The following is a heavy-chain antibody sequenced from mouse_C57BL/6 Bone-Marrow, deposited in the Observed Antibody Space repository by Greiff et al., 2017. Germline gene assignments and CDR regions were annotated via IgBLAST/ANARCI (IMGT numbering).Heavy chain of an antibody. CDR1: GFNIKNTY. D-gene: IGHD2-3*01. V-gene: IGHV14-3*01. CDR3: ANDGVLRPGSMDD. J-gene: IGHJ4*01. Sequence: VQLQQSVAELVRPGASVKLSCTASGFNIKNTYMHWVKQRPEQGLEWIGRIDPANGNTKYAPNFQGKATITADTSSNTAYLQLSILTSEDTAIYYCANDGVLRPGSMDDWGQGTSVTVSS. CDR2: IDPANGNT.